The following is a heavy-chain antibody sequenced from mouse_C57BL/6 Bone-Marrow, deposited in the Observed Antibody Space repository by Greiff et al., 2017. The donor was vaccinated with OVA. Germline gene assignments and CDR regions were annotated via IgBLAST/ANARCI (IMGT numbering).Heavy chain of an antibody. J-gene: IGHJ4*01. CDR3: ARLLRYAMDY. CDR1: GYSFTSYY. V-gene: IGHV1-66*01. D-gene: IGHD1-1*01. CDR2: IYPGSGNT. Sequence: VQLQQSGPELVKPGASVKISCKASGYSFTSYYIHWVKQRPGQGLEWIGWIYPGSGNTKYNEKFKGKATLTADTSSSTAYMQLSSLTSEDSAVYYCARLLRYAMDYWGQGTSVTVSS.